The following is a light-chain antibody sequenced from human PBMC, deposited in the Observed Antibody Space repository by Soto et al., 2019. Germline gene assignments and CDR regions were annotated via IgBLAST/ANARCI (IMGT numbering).Light chain of an antibody. V-gene: IGKV1-16*02. CDR1: QDIKCD. J-gene: IGKJ2*01. Sequence: DVQMTQSPSSLSASVGDSVTITCRASQDIKCDLAWYQQRPGEAPKSLIFGASNLLDGVPSKFSGSGSGSEFTLTISSLQPEDSATYFCQQSKSHPPTFGRGTKVEI. CDR3: QQSKSHPPT. CDR2: GAS.